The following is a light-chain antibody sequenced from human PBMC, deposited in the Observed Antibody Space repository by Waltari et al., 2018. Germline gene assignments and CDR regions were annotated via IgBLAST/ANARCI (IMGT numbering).Light chain of an antibody. J-gene: IGKJ2*01. CDR2: GPS. Sequence: EIVLTQSPVTLSLSPGERATLSCRASRRVSSSFMAWYVQKPGQPPMLLIYGPSNRATGIPDRFSASESGTDFTLTISGLQAADSAVYYCQQFVDSPTFGQGTKVEIK. CDR3: QQFVDSPT. V-gene: IGKV3-20*01. CDR1: RRVSSSF.